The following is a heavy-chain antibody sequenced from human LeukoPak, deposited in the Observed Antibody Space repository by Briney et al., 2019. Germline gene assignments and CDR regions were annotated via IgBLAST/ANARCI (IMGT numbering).Heavy chain of an antibody. Sequence: SETLSLTCAVYGGSFSGYYWSWIRQPPGKGLEWIGEINHSGSTNYNPSLKSRVTISVDTSKNQFSLKLSSVTAADTAVYYCARAVAADSWGQGTLVTVSS. CDR2: INHSGST. D-gene: IGHD6-19*01. V-gene: IGHV4-34*01. CDR3: ARAVAADS. J-gene: IGHJ4*02. CDR1: GGSFSGYY.